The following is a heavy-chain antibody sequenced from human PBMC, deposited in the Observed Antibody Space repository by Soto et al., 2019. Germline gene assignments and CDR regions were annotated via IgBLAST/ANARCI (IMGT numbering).Heavy chain of an antibody. J-gene: IGHJ3*02. Sequence: SETLSLTCTVSGCSISSGGYYWSWIRQHPGKGLEWIGYIYYSGNTYYNPSLKSRVTISVDTSKNQFSLKLSSVTAADTAVYYCARDPRSGYDSSNYYYTGAFDIWGQGTMVTVSS. V-gene: IGHV4-31*03. CDR3: ARDPRSGYDSSNYYYTGAFDI. D-gene: IGHD3-22*01. CDR2: IYYSGNT. CDR1: GCSISSGGYY.